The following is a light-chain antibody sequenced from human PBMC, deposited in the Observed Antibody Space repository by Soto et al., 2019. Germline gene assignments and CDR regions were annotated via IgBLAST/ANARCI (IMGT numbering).Light chain of an antibody. CDR1: NNDIGGYTY. J-gene: IGLJ1*01. V-gene: IGLV2-8*01. CDR3: SSYSRSINYV. Sequence: QSALTQPPSASGSPGQSVTISCTGTNNDIGGYTYVSWYQQLPGIAPKLMIYEVNKRPSGIPDRFSGSKSGNTASLTVSGLQPEDGAEYFCSSYSRSINYVFGTGTKLTVL. CDR2: EVN.